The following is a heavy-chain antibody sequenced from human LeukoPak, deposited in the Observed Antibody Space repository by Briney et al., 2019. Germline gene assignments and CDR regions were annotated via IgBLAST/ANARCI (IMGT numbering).Heavy chain of an antibody. D-gene: IGHD2-21*02. Sequence: SGTLSLSCTVSGASISSSGSYWGWIRQPPGKGLEWIGSIYYSGSTYYNPSLKSRVTISVDTSKNQFSLKLSSVTAADTAVYYCARVVVTAIIDYWGQGTLVTVSS. CDR1: GASISSSGSY. CDR3: ARVVVTAIIDY. V-gene: IGHV4-39*01. J-gene: IGHJ4*02. CDR2: IYYSGST.